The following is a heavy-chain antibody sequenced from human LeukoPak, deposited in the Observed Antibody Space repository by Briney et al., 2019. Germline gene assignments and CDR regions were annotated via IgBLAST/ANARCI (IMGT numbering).Heavy chain of an antibody. V-gene: IGHV4-34*01. CDR2: INHSGST. D-gene: IGHD6-19*01. Sequence: SETLSLTCAVYGGSFSGYYWSWIRRPPGQGLEWIGEINHSGSTNYNPSLKSRVTISVDTSKNQFSLKLSSVTAADTAVYYCARGVGIAVAVGFDYWGQGTLVTVSS. J-gene: IGHJ4*02. CDR1: GGSFSGYY. CDR3: ARGVGIAVAVGFDY.